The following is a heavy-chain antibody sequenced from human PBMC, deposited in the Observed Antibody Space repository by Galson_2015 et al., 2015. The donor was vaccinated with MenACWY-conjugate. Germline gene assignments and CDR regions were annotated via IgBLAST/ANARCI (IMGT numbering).Heavy chain of an antibody. CDR1: GFTFSSYH. Sequence: SLRLSCAASGFTFSSYHMDWVRQAPGKGLEWVSYISSGSGTIYYADSVKGRFTISRDNAKNSLYLQMKSLRAEDTAVYYCAGNSGSSLNHFDFWGQGTLVTVSS. D-gene: IGHD1-26*01. V-gene: IGHV3-48*04. CDR3: AGNSGSSLNHFDF. CDR2: ISSGSGTI. J-gene: IGHJ4*02.